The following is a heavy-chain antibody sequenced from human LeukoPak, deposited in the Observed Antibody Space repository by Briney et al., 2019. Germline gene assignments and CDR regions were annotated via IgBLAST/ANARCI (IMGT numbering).Heavy chain of an antibody. CDR1: GFTFINYW. J-gene: IGHJ4*02. V-gene: IGHV3-74*01. CDR2: INGDGSTI. Sequence: GGSLRLSCAASGFTFINYWMHWVRQAPGKGLVWVSRINGDGSTISYADSVKGRFTISRDNSKNTLYVQMNSLRAEDTATYYCAKGTTYYDILTGYGYPYYFDYWGQGTLVTVSS. D-gene: IGHD3-9*01. CDR3: AKGTTYYDILTGYGYPYYFDY.